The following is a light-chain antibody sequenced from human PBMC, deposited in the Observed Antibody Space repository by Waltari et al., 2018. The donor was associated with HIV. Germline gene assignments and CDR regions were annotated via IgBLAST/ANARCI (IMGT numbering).Light chain of an antibody. Sequence: QSALTQPASMSGSPGQSITISCTGTSSDIGGYNYTSWYQQHPGKAPKLMIYEVSNRTAGVSDRFSGSKSGNTASLTISGLQADDEANYYCSSYTSSSTLDVLFGGGTKLTVL. CDR2: EVS. J-gene: IGLJ2*01. CDR1: SSDIGGYNY. V-gene: IGLV2-14*01. CDR3: SSYTSSSTLDVL.